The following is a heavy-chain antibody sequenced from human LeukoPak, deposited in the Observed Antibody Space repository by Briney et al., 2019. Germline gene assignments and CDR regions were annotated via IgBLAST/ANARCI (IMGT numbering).Heavy chain of an antibody. CDR2: IYYSGRT. D-gene: IGHD3-22*01. Sequence: SETLSLTCSVSGGSVSRSDSYWDWIRQPPGRGLEWIGTIYYSGRTFYSPSLKSRVNTSVDPSNNQFSLNLRSVTAADTAVYYCARRRYYDGSGYLEWGQGTLLSVSS. CDR1: GGSVSRSDSY. CDR3: ARRRYYDGSGYLE. V-gene: IGHV4-39*01. J-gene: IGHJ1*01.